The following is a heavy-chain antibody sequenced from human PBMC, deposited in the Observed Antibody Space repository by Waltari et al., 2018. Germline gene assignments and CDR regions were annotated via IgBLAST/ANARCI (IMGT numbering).Heavy chain of an antibody. V-gene: IGHV3-7*01. J-gene: IGHJ6*02. CDR2: IKQDGREK. CDR3: AREARPVDYYYGMDV. CDR1: GFTFSSYW. Sequence: EVQLVESGGGLVQPGGSLRLSCAASGFTFSSYWMSWVRQAPGKGLEWVANIKQDGREKYYVDSVKGRFTISRDNAKNSLYLQMNSLRAEDTAVYYCAREARPVDYYYGMDVWGQGTTVTVSS.